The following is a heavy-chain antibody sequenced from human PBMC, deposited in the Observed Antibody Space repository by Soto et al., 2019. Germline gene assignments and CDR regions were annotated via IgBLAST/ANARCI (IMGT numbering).Heavy chain of an antibody. V-gene: IGHV3-21*06. CDR1: GFTFTRYS. CDR3: ARESEDLTSNFDY. CDR2: ISSTTNYI. Sequence: GGSLRLSCAASGFTFTRYSMNWVRQAPGKGLEWVSSISSTTNYIFYGDSMKGRFTISRDNAKNSLYLEMNSLRAEDTAVYYCARESEDLTSNFDYWGQGTLVTVSS. J-gene: IGHJ4*02.